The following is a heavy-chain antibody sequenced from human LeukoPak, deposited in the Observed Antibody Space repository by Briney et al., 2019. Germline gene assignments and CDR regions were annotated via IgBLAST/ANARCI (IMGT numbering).Heavy chain of an antibody. Sequence: PGGSLRLSYAPFGFTFSSYEMNWVRQAPGKGLEWVSYISSSGSPIYYADSVKGRFTIYRHNAKNSLHLQRNSLRAEETADYFCARGGVVGGYDANYFDYWGQGALVTVSS. J-gene: IGHJ4*02. CDR1: GFTFSSYE. V-gene: IGHV3-48*03. CDR3: ARGGVVGGYDANYFDY. D-gene: IGHD5-12*01. CDR2: ISSSGSPI.